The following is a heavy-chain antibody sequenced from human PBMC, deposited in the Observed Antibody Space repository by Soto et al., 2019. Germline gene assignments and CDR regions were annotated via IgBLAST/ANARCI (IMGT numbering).Heavy chain of an antibody. D-gene: IGHD3-16*01. Sequence: QVQLVQSGAEVKKPGASVKVSCKASGYTFTSYGISWVRQAPGQRREWMGWISAYIGNTNYAQKPQGRVTMTTDTPTSAGYMEMRSLRSDDTVVYYCAREGYDYVGRIFDFWGQGTMVTLSA. CDR3: AREGYDYVGRIFDF. V-gene: IGHV1-18*01. CDR1: GYTFTSYG. CDR2: ISAYIGNT. J-gene: IGHJ4*02.